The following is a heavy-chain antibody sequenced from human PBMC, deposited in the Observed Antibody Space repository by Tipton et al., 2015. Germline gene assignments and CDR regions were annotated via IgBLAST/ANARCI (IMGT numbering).Heavy chain of an antibody. CDR3: ARGAGFWSNYEHYYSGVDV. J-gene: IGHJ6*02. Sequence: TLSLTCTVSGDSVSGYYWSWIRQAPGKGLEWIGYIYDSVRTNYKPSLKSRVTISLDTSKNQVSLKVTSVTAADTAVYYCARGAGFWSNYEHYYSGVDVWGQGTTVTVSS. CDR2: IYDSVRT. CDR1: GDSVSGYY. D-gene: IGHD3-3*01. V-gene: IGHV4-59*02.